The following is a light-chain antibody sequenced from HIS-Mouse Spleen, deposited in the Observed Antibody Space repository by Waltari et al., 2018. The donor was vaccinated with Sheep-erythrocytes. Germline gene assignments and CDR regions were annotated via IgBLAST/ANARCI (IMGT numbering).Light chain of an antibody. Sequence: QSALTQPASVSGSPGQSITISCTGTSSDVGGYNYVSWYQQHPGKAPKRMIYEVSNRPSGVSNRVSGSKSGNTASLTISGLQAEDEADYYCSSYTSSSTQVFGGGTKLTVL. CDR2: EVS. V-gene: IGLV2-14*01. CDR1: SSDVGGYNY. CDR3: SSYTSSSTQV. J-gene: IGLJ2*01.